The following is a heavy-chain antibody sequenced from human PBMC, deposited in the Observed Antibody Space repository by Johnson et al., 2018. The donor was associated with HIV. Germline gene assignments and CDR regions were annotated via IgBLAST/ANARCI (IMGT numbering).Heavy chain of an antibody. CDR1: GFSFSSYG. CDR3: AKDVKEWSPAFDI. D-gene: IGHD3-3*01. Sequence: QVQLVESGGGVVQPGRSLRLSCAASGFSFSSYGMHWVRQAPGQGLEWVAVISYDGSNKYYADSVKGRFTISRDTSKNTLYLQMNSLRAEDTAVYYCAKDVKEWSPAFDIWGQGTVVTVSS. V-gene: IGHV3-30*18. CDR2: ISYDGSNK. J-gene: IGHJ3*02.